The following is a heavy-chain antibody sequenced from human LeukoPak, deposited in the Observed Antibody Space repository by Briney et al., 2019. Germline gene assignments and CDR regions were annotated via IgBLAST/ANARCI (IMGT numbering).Heavy chain of an antibody. CDR3: AKEGAYPIITYDS. CDR2: IKRDGNEK. J-gene: IGHJ5*01. D-gene: IGHD3-10*01. V-gene: IGHV3-7*01. CDR1: GFTFSSYL. Sequence: GGALGLSRAAPGFTFSSYLIKWGRQAPGKGLERVANIKRDGNEKNYVDSVRGRFSISRDNAKNSLYPQMDSLRAEDTAVYYCAKEGAYPIITYDSWGQGALVTVSS.